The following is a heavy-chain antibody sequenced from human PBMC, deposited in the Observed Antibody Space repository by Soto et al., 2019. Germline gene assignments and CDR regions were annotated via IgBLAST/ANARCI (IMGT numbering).Heavy chain of an antibody. D-gene: IGHD6-19*01. CDR3: TTRGYSSGWYYFDY. CDR2: IKSKTDGGTT. V-gene: IGHV3-15*01. CDR1: GSTFSNAW. Sequence: PGGSLRLSCAASGSTFSNAWMSWVRQAPGKGLEWVGRIKSKTDGGTTDYAAPVKGRFTISRDDSKNTLYLQMNSLKTEDTAVYYCTTRGYSSGWYYFDYWGQGTLVTVSS. J-gene: IGHJ4*02.